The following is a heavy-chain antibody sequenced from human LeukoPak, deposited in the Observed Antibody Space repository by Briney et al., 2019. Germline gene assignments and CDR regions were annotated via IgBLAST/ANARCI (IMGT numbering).Heavy chain of an antibody. CDR3: ARDKSLWFGELLRPIDY. Sequence: QTGGSLRLSCAASGFTFSSYWMSWVRQAPGKVLEWVANIKQDGSEKYYVDSVKGRFTISRDNAKNSLYLQMNSLRAEDTAVYYCARDKSLWFGELLRPIDYWGQGTLVTVSS. CDR2: IKQDGSEK. CDR1: GFTFSSYW. J-gene: IGHJ4*02. V-gene: IGHV3-7*01. D-gene: IGHD3-10*01.